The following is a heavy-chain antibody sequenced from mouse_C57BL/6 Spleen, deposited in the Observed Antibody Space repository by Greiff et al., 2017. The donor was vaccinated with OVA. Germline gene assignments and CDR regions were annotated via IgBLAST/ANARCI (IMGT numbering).Heavy chain of an antibody. CDR2: IWGGGST. CDR3: AKRWDGPRAWFAY. J-gene: IGHJ3*01. D-gene: IGHD2-3*01. Sequence: QVQLQQSGPGLVAPSQSLSITCTVSGFSLTSYGVAWVRQPPGQGLEWLGVIWGGGSTNYNSALMSRMSIRKDNSKSQVFLKMNSLQTEDTAVYYCAKRWDGPRAWFAYWGQGTLVTVSA. V-gene: IGHV2-9*01. CDR1: GFSLTSYG.